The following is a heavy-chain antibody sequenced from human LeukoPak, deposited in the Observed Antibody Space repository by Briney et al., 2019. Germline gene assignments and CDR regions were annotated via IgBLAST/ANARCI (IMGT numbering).Heavy chain of an antibody. V-gene: IGHV3-30-3*01. Sequence: PGRSLRLSCAASGFTFSSYAMHWVRQAPGKGLEWVAVISYDGSNKYYAGSVKGRFTISRDNSKNTLYLQMNSLRAEDTAVYYCARATSHGGYWGQGTLVTVSS. CDR2: ISYDGSNK. CDR3: ARATSHGGY. D-gene: IGHD4-23*01. CDR1: GFTFSSYA. J-gene: IGHJ4*02.